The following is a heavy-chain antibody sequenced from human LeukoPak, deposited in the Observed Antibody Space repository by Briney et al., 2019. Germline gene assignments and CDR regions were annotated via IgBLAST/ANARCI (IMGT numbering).Heavy chain of an antibody. CDR3: AKWGTDIVVLPAAFFDY. V-gene: IGHV3-23*01. J-gene: IGHJ4*02. CDR2: ISGSGGST. D-gene: IGHD2-2*01. Sequence: GGSLRLACAASGFTFSSYAMSWVRQAPGKGLEWVSAISGSGGSTYYADSVKGRLTISRDNSKNTLYLQMNSLRAEDTAVYYCAKWGTDIVVLPAAFFDYWGQGTLVTVSS. CDR1: GFTFSSYA.